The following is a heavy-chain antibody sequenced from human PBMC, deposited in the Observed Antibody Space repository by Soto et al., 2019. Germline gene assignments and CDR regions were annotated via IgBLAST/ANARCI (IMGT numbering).Heavy chain of an antibody. Sequence: HGESLKVSCKGAGYSFTSYWIGWVRQMPGKGLEWMGIIYPGDSDTRYSPSFQGQVTISADKSISTAYLQWSSLKASDTAMYYCARLGPSVVAVGYYYGMDVWGQGTTVTVSS. CDR2: IYPGDSDT. CDR3: ARLGPSVVAVGYYYGMDV. D-gene: IGHD2-15*01. J-gene: IGHJ6*02. V-gene: IGHV5-51*01. CDR1: GYSFTSYW.